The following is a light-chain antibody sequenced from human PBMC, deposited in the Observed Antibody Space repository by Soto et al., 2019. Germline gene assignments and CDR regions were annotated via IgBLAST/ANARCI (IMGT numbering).Light chain of an antibody. V-gene: IGLV1-47*01. Sequence: QSVLTQPPSASGTPGQRVTISCSGSSSNIGNNHVYWYQQLPGTAPKLLIYRSNQRPSGVPDRFSGSRSGTSASLDIIGLRSEDEADYHCAAWDGSLSGVIFGGGTKVTVL. J-gene: IGLJ2*01. CDR2: RSN. CDR1: SSNIGNNH. CDR3: AAWDGSLSGVI.